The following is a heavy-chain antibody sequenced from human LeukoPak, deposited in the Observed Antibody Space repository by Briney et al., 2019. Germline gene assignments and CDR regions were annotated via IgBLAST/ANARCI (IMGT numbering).Heavy chain of an antibody. V-gene: IGHV3-9*01. D-gene: IGHD3-10*01. Sequence: GRSLRLSCAASGFTFDDYAMHWVRQAPGKGLEWVSGISWDGGNIGYADSVKGRFTISRDNAKNSLYLQMNSLRAEDTALYYCAKSGYYGSGSYYLPPYYFDYWGQGTLVTVSS. CDR2: ISWDGGNI. CDR1: GFTFDDYA. J-gene: IGHJ4*02. CDR3: AKSGYYGSGSYYLPPYYFDY.